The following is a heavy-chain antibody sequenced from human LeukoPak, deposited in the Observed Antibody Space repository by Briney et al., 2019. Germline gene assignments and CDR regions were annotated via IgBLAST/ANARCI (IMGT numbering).Heavy chain of an antibody. V-gene: IGHV3-33*01. CDR1: GFTFSSYG. D-gene: IGHD2-2*01. CDR3: ARDHCSSTSCYGGDNWFDP. Sequence: GRSLRLSCAASGFTFSSYGMHWVRQAPGKGLEWVAVIWYDGSNKYYADSVKGRFTISRDNSKNTLYLQMNSLRAEDTAVYYCARDHCSSTSCYGGDNWFDPWGQGTLVTVSS. J-gene: IGHJ5*02. CDR2: IWYDGSNK.